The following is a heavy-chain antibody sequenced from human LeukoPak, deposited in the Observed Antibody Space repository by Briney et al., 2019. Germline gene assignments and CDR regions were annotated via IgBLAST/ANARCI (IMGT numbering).Heavy chain of an antibody. Sequence: PGGSLRLSCAASGFTVSRNYMSWVRQAPGKGLEWVSIIYTGGTTYYSDSVKGRFTISRDNSNNTLFLQMNSLRAEDTAVYYCARSPNYYDSSGSYYGDALDIWGQGTMVIASS. CDR3: ARSPNYYDSSGSYYGDALDI. J-gene: IGHJ3*02. CDR1: GFTVSRNY. D-gene: IGHD3-22*01. V-gene: IGHV3-53*01. CDR2: IYTGGTT.